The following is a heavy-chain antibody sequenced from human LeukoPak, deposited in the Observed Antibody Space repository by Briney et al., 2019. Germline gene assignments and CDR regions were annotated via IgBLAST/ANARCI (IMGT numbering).Heavy chain of an antibody. V-gene: IGHV1-69*04. Sequence: SVKVSCKASGGTFSSYAISWVRQAPGQGLEWMGRIIPILGIANYAQKFQGRVTITADKSTSTAYMELSSLRSEDTAVYYCARATVTTFPLDPWGQGTLVTVSS. CDR1: GGTFSSYA. CDR2: IIPILGIA. J-gene: IGHJ5*02. CDR3: ARATVTTFPLDP. D-gene: IGHD4-17*01.